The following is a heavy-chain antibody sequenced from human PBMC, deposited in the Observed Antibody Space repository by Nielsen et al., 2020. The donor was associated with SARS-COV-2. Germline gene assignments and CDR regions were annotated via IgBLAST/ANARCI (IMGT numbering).Heavy chain of an antibody. D-gene: IGHD2-2*02. V-gene: IGHV3-9*01. Sequence: SLKISCAASGFTFDDYAMHWVRQAPGKGLEWVSGISWNSGSIGYADSVKGRFTISRDNAKNSLYLQMNSLRAEDTALYYCAKEHCSSTSCYTAYYGMDVWGQGTTVTVSS. J-gene: IGHJ6*02. CDR1: GFTFDDYA. CDR3: AKEHCSSTSCYTAYYGMDV. CDR2: ISWNSGSI.